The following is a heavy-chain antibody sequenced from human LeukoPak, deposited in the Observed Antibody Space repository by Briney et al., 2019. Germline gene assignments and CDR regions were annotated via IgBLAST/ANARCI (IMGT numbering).Heavy chain of an antibody. CDR2: ISYDGSNK. CDR3: ARDAPGGNSVFERGY. J-gene: IGHJ4*02. D-gene: IGHD2-21*02. V-gene: IGHV3-30-3*01. Sequence: PGGSLRLSCAASGFTFSSYAMHWVRQAPGKGLEWVAVISYDGSNKYYADSVKGRFTISRDNSKNTLYLQMNSLRAEDTAVYYCARDAPGGNSVFERGYWGQGTLVTVSS. CDR1: GFTFSSYA.